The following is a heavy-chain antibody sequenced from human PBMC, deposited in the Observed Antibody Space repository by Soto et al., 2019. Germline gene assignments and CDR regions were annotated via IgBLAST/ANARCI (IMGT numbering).Heavy chain of an antibody. Sequence: GASVKVSCKASGYTFTSYGISWVRQAPGQGLEWMGWISAYNDNTNYAQKLQGRVTMTTDTSTSTAYMELRSLRSDDTAVYYCARALYSSSFYWFDPWGQGTLVTVSS. CDR3: ARALYSSSFYWFDP. D-gene: IGHD6-6*01. V-gene: IGHV1-18*04. CDR1: GYTFTSYG. CDR2: ISAYNDNT. J-gene: IGHJ5*02.